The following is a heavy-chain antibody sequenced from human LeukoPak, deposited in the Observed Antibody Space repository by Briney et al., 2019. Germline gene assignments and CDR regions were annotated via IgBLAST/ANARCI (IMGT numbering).Heavy chain of an antibody. CDR2: ISAYNGNT. Sequence: ASVKVSCKASGYTFTSYGISGVRQAPGQGLEWMGWISAYNGNTNYAQKLQGRVTMTTDTSTSTAYVELRSLRSDDTAVYYCARGVSGYCSGGSCFPSYAFDIWGQGTMVTVSS. D-gene: IGHD2-15*01. J-gene: IGHJ3*02. V-gene: IGHV1-18*01. CDR3: ARGVSGYCSGGSCFPSYAFDI. CDR1: GYTFTSYG.